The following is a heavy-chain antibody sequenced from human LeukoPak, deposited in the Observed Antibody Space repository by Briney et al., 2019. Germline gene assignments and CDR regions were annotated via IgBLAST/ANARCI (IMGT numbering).Heavy chain of an antibody. CDR2: INHGGST. Sequence: SETLSLTCAVYGGSFSAFYWTWIRQPPGTGLEWIGEINHGGSTNYNPSLRSRVTISVDTSKNQFSLNVTSVTAADTGIYYCATWNAKTHSHDDWGRGTLVTVPS. CDR1: GGSFSAFY. J-gene: IGHJ4*02. CDR3: ATWNAKTHSHDD. D-gene: IGHD1-1*01. V-gene: IGHV4-34*01.